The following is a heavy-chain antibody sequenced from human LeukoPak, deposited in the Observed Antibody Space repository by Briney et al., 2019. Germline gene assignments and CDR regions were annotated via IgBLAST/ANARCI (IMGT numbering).Heavy chain of an antibody. CDR2: IKQDGSEK. CDR1: GFTFSSYW. CDR3: ARDPGSYSHWCDP. Sequence: PGGSLSLSCAACGFTFSSYWMRWARPAPGRGLEWVANIKQDGSEKYYVDSVKGRFTISRDNAKNSLYLQMNSLRAQDTAVYYCARDPGSYSHWCDPWGQGTLVTVSS. D-gene: IGHD3-10*01. J-gene: IGHJ5*02. V-gene: IGHV3-7*01.